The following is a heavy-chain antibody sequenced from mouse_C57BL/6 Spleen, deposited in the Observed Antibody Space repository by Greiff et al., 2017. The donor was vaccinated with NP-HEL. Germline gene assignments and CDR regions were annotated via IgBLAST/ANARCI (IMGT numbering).Heavy chain of an antibody. V-gene: IGHV1-55*01. CDR2: IYPGSGST. CDR1: GYTFTSYW. D-gene: IGHD1-1*01. CDR3: ARNPITTVVADY. Sequence: QVQLQQSGAELVKPGASVKMSCTASGYTFTSYWITWVRQRPGQGLEWIGDIYPGSGSTNYNEKFKSKATLTVDTSSSTAYMQLSSLTSEDSAVYYCARNPITTVVADYWGQGTTLTVSS. J-gene: IGHJ2*01.